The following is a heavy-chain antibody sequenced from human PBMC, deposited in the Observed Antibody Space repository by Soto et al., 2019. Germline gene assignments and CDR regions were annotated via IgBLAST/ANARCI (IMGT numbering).Heavy chain of an antibody. J-gene: IGHJ4*02. Sequence: EVQLVESGGGLVQPGGSLRLSCAASGFTFSSYWMHWVRQVPGTGLVWVSRIGSNGRSTNYADSVKGRFTISRDNDKNTLFLQMNSLRAEDTAVYYCARDVSNSVDYWGQGTLVTVSS. V-gene: IGHV3-74*01. CDR2: IGSNGRST. CDR3: ARDVSNSVDY. CDR1: GFTFSSYW. D-gene: IGHD4-4*01.